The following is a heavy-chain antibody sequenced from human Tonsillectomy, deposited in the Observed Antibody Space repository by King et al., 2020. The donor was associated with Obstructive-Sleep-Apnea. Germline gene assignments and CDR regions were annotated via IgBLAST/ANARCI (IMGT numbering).Heavy chain of an antibody. J-gene: IGHJ4*02. V-gene: IGHV4-38-2*02. CDR3: ARDIRPYGDYAYFDY. CDR1: GYSISSGYY. CDR2: IYHSGST. Sequence: VQLQESGPGLVKPSETLSLTCTICGYSISSGYYWGWIRQPPGKGLEWIGSIYHSGSTYCNPSLKSRVTISVDTSKNQFSLKLSSVTASDTAVYYCARDIRPYGDYAYFDYWGQGTLVTVSS. D-gene: IGHD4-17*01.